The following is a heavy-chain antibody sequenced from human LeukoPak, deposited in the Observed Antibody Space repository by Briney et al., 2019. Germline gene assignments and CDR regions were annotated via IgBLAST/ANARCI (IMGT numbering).Heavy chain of an antibody. J-gene: IGHJ4*02. V-gene: IGHV3-15*07. Sequence: GGSLRLSCAASGFTFSSAWMNWVRQAPGKGLEWVGRIKSETDGGTTDYAAPVKGTFTISRDDSENTLHLQMNSLKTEDTAVYYCTRRSSAAGRQYFDYWGQGTLVTVSS. CDR3: TRRSSAAGRQYFDY. CDR1: GFTFSSAW. D-gene: IGHD6-13*01. CDR2: IKSETDGGTT.